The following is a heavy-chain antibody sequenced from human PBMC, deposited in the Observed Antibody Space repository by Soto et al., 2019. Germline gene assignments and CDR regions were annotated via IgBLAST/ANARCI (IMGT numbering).Heavy chain of an antibody. CDR1: GFTFSSYA. J-gene: IGHJ6*02. D-gene: IGHD6-13*01. Sequence: GGSLRLSCAASGFTFSSYAMSWVRQAPGKGLEWVSAISGSGGSTYYADSVKGRFTISRDNSKNTLYLQMNSLRAEDTAVYYCAKDRSSSWLWAYYYGMDVWGQGTTVTVSS. CDR2: ISGSGGST. CDR3: AKDRSSSWLWAYYYGMDV. V-gene: IGHV3-23*01.